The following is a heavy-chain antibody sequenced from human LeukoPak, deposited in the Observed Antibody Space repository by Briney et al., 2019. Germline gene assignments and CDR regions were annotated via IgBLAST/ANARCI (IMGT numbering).Heavy chain of an antibody. CDR2: INPNSGGT. J-gene: IGHJ4*02. V-gene: IGHV1-2*02. CDR1: GYTFTGYY. Sequence: ASVKVSCKASGYTFTGYYMHWVRQAPGQGLEWMGWINPNSGGTNYAQKFQGRVTMTRDTSISTAYMELSRLRSDDTAVYYCARAGGATTVVLDYWGQGTLVTVSS. D-gene: IGHD4-23*01. CDR3: ARAGGATTVVLDY.